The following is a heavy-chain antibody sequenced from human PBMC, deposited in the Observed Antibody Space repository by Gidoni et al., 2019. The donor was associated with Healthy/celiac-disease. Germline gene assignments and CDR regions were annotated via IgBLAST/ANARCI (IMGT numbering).Heavy chain of an antibody. D-gene: IGHD2-2*02. CDR1: GGTFSSYA. V-gene: IGHV1-69*01. Sequence: QVQLVQSGAEVKKPGSSVKVSCKASGGTFSSYAISWVRQAPGQGLEWMGGIIPIFGTANYAQKFQGRVTITADESTSTAYMELSSLRSEDTAVYYCARDGGYCSSTSCYKEMDVWGKGTTVTVSS. CDR2: IIPIFGTA. J-gene: IGHJ6*04. CDR3: ARDGGYCSSTSCYKEMDV.